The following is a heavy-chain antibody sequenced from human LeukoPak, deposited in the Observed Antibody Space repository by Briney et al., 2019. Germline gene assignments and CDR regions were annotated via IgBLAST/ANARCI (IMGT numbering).Heavy chain of an antibody. V-gene: IGHV3-21*01. CDR2: IGSSSSYI. J-gene: IGHJ3*02. D-gene: IGHD1-26*01. CDR3: AREGEWELLAFDI. CDR1: GFTFSSYS. Sequence: GGSLRLSCAASGFTFSSYSMNWVRPARGQGLEWVSSIGSSSSYIYYADSVKGRFTISRDNAKNSLYLQMNSLRAEDTAVYYCAREGEWELLAFDIWGQGTMVTVSS.